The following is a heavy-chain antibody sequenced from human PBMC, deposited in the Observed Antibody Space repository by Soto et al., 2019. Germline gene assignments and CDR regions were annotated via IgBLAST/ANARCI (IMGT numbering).Heavy chain of an antibody. CDR1: GLTISNAW. Sequence: EVHLVESGGGFIYPGGSLRLSCAASGLTISNAWMNWVRQAPGKGLEWVGRIKTNTEGGTTHYAAAVKGRFTVSRDDSKNTLYLQMNSLKTEDTAVYYCTTGSVEGVWGQGTTVTDSS. CDR3: TTGSVEGV. V-gene: IGHV3-15*07. CDR2: IKTNTEGGTT. D-gene: IGHD2-15*01. J-gene: IGHJ6*02.